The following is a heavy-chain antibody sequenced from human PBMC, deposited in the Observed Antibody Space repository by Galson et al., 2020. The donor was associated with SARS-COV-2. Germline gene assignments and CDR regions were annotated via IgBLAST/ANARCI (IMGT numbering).Heavy chain of an antibody. J-gene: IGHJ4*02. CDR2: IYYSGST. CDR3: ASTTYYYDSSGYYWVHYLDY. V-gene: IGHV4-39*01. D-gene: IGHD3-22*01. CDR1: GGSISSSSYY. Sequence: SQTLSLTCTVSGGSISSSSYYWGWIRQPPGKGLEWIGNIYYSGSTYYNPSLKSRVTISVDTSKNQFSLKLSSVTAADTAVYYCASTTYYYDSSGYYWVHYLDYWGQGTLVTVSS.